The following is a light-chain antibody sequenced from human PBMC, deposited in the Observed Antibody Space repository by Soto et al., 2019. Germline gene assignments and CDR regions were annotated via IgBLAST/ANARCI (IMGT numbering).Light chain of an antibody. Sequence: DIQMTQSPSTLSASVGDRVTITCRASQSISSWLAWYQQKPGKAPKLLLYKASSLESGVPSRFSGSGSGTEFTLTISSLPPDDFAPYYCQQYNSYRRTFGQGTKVEIK. CDR3: QQYNSYRRT. CDR1: QSISSW. J-gene: IGKJ1*01. CDR2: KAS. V-gene: IGKV1-5*03.